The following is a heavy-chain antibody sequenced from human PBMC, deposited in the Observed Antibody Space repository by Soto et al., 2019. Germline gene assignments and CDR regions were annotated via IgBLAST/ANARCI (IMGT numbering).Heavy chain of an antibody. V-gene: IGHV4-59*01. CDR3: ARDGDYYDSSCYYPFDS. D-gene: IGHD3-22*01. CDR2: IYYSGST. Sequence: SETLSLTCSVSGGSISSYYWSWIRQPPGKGLEWIGYIYYSGSTNYNPSLKSRVTISVDTSKNQFSLKLSSVTAADTAVYYCARDGDYYDSSCYYPFDSWGQGTVVTVS. CDR1: GGSISSYY. J-gene: IGHJ4*02.